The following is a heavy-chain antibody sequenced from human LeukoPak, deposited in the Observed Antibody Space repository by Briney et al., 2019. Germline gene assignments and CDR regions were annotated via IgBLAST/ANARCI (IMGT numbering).Heavy chain of an antibody. Sequence: ASVTVSCKASGYTFTSYDINWVRQAPGQGLEWMGWMNPNSGNTGYAQKFQGRVTITRNTSISTAYMELSSLRSEDTAVYYCARDRGELGESYYFDYWGQGTLVTVSS. CDR2: MNPNSGNT. D-gene: IGHD1-7*01. CDR1: GYTFTSYD. V-gene: IGHV1-8*03. J-gene: IGHJ4*02. CDR3: ARDRGELGESYYFDY.